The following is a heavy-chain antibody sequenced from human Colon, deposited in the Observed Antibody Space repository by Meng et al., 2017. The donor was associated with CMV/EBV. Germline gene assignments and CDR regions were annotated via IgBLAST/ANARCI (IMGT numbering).Heavy chain of an antibody. D-gene: IGHD5-18*01. CDR3: ARAQYTYGYWIFDY. V-gene: IGHV4-4*07. Sequence: QVQLEESGPGLVKPSETLSLSCTVSGGSISSYYWSWIRQPAGKGLEWIGRIYPSGFPKYKPSLESRVTMSADTSKNQISLKLTSVTAADTAVYYCARAQYTYGYWIFDYWGQGTPVTVSS. CDR2: IYPSGFP. CDR1: GGSISSYY. J-gene: IGHJ4*02.